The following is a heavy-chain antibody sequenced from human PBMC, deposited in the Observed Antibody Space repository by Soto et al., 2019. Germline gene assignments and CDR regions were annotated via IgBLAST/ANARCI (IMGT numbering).Heavy chain of an antibody. V-gene: IGHV3-30-3*01. D-gene: IGHD3-22*01. CDR1: GFTFSSYA. Sequence: GGSLRLSCTASGFTFSSYAMHWVRQAPGKGLEWVAVISYDGSNKYYADSVKGRFTISRDNSKNTLYLQMNSLRAEDTAVYYCARDRPEGTYYYDSSGQFDYWGQGTLVTVSS. CDR3: ARDRPEGTYYYDSSGQFDY. J-gene: IGHJ4*02. CDR2: ISYDGSNK.